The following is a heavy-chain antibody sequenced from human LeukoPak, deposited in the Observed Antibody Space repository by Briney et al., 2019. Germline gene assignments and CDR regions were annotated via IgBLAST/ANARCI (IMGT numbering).Heavy chain of an antibody. CDR3: TRYNNDHFDY. D-gene: IGHD1-14*01. CDR2: IAYDGSRA. Sequence: GGSLRLSCAGSGFTFGGYGMHWFRQTPGKGLEWMAVIAYDGSRAFYADSVKGRFTISRDNSKNTMSVQMDDLRAEDTAVYYCTRYNNDHFDYWGQGTLVTVSS. CDR1: GFTFGGYG. J-gene: IGHJ4*02. V-gene: IGHV3-33*01.